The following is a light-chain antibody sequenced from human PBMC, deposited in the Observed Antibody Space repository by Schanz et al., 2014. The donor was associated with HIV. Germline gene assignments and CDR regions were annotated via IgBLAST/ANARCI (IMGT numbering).Light chain of an antibody. CDR3: QQYGSSRWT. V-gene: IGKV3-20*01. J-gene: IGKJ1*01. CDR1: QTVSSN. CDR2: DAS. Sequence: EIVMTQSPATLSVSPGERATLSCRASQTVSSNLAWYQQKPGQAPRLLIYDASTRATGIPDRFSGSGSGTDFTLTISRLEPEDFAVYYCQQYGSSRWTFGQGTKVVIK.